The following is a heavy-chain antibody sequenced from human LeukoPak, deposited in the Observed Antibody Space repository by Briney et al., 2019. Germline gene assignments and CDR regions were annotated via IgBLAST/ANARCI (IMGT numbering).Heavy chain of an antibody. CDR3: AKSFLTGYSLFDS. D-gene: IGHD3-9*01. CDR2: ISGSGDSI. CDR1: GFSFRSYA. Sequence: PGGSLRLSCAASGFSFRSYAMSWVRQAPGKGLEWVSAISGSGDSIFYADSVKGRFTISRDNSKTTLYVQMNSLRAEDTAVYYCAKSFLTGYSLFDSWGQGTLVTVSS. V-gene: IGHV3-23*01. J-gene: IGHJ4*02.